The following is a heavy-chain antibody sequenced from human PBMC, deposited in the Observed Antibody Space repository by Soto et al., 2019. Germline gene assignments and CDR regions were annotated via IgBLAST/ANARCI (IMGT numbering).Heavy chain of an antibody. CDR2: IIPILGIA. D-gene: IGHD5-12*01. V-gene: IGHV1-69*02. CDR3: AREDGYYWYFDL. J-gene: IGHJ2*01. Sequence: QVQLVQSGAEVKKPGSSVTVSCKASAGTFSSYTISWVRQAPGQGLEWMGRIIPILGIANYAQKFQGRVTITAEKTTRTAYMELSSLRSEDTAVYYCAREDGYYWYFDLWGRGTLVTVS. CDR1: AGTFSSYT.